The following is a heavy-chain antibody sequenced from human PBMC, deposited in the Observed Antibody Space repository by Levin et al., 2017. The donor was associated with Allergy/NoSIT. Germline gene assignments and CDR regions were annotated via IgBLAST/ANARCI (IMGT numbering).Heavy chain of an antibody. CDR2: IYLSGST. V-gene: IGHV4-30-2*01. Sequence: SETLSLTCAVSGGSISSGGYSWSWIRQPPGKGLEWIGNIYLSGSTYYNSSLKSRVTISVDRSKNQFSLNLSSVTAAGTAVYYCARVAGYSYGYYFDYWGQGTLVTVSS. D-gene: IGHD5-18*01. CDR3: ARVAGYSYGYYFDY. CDR1: GGSISSGGYS. J-gene: IGHJ4*02.